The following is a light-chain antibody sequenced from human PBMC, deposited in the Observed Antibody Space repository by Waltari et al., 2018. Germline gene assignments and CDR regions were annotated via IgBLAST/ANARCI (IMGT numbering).Light chain of an antibody. CDR3: QVWDSSTDV. Sequence: SYELTQPPPVSVSPGQTASIICSGDKLGERSASWYQHKAGQSPMLVIFEDVKRPSGIPERFSGSNSGNTATLTISGTQAMDEADYYCQVWDSSTDVFGGGTKLTVL. V-gene: IGLV3-1*01. CDR1: KLGERS. J-gene: IGLJ2*01. CDR2: EDV.